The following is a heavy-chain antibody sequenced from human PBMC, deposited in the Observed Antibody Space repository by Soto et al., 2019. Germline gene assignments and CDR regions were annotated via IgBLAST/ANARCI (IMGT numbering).Heavy chain of an antibody. CDR3: ARAVVAARSNWFDP. CDR1: GGSFSGYY. Sequence: QVQLQQWGAGLLKPSETLSLTCAVYGGSFSGYYWSWIRQPPGKGLEWIGEINHSGSTNYNPSLKRRVTISVDTSKNQFSLKLSSVTAADTAVYYCARAVVAARSNWFDPWGQGTLVTVSS. J-gene: IGHJ5*02. D-gene: IGHD2-15*01. V-gene: IGHV4-34*01. CDR2: INHSGST.